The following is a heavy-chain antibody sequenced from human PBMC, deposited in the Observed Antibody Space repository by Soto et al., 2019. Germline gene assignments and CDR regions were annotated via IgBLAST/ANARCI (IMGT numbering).Heavy chain of an antibody. Sequence: QVQLVQSGAEVKKPGASVKVSCKASGYTFTSYDINWVRQATGQGLEWMGWMNPNSGNTGYAQKFQGRVTMTRNTSISTAYMELSSLRSEDTAVYYCARSYYDILTGYVAFDIWGQGTMVTVSS. CDR2: MNPNSGNT. V-gene: IGHV1-8*01. J-gene: IGHJ3*02. D-gene: IGHD3-9*01. CDR1: GYTFTSYD. CDR3: ARSYYDILTGYVAFDI.